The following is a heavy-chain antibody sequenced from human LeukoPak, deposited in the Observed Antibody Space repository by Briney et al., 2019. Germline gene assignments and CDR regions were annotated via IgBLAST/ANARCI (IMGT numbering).Heavy chain of an antibody. Sequence: GGSLILSCAASGFTFSSYWMHWVRQAPGKGLVWVSRISRDGSITSYADSVKGRFTISRDNAKNTLYVQMISLRAEDTAMYYCARVLQVAYCSGDSCSNDAFDIWGQGTMVTVSS. V-gene: IGHV3-74*01. J-gene: IGHJ3*02. CDR2: ISRDGSIT. CDR1: GFTFSSYW. D-gene: IGHD2-15*01. CDR3: ARVLQVAYCSGDSCSNDAFDI.